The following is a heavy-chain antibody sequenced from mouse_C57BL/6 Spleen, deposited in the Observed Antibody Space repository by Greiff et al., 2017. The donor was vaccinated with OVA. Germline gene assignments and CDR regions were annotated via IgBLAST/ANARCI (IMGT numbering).Heavy chain of an antibody. D-gene: IGHD1-1*02. CDR2: ISYDGSN. CDR3: ARETLWGYAMDY. Sequence: DVKLQESGPGLVKPSQSLSLTCSVTGYSITSGYYWNWIRQFPGNKLEWMGYISYDGSNNYNPSLKNRISITRDTSKNQFFLKLNSVTTEDTATYYCARETLWGYAMDYWGQGTSVTVSS. CDR1: GYSITSGYY. V-gene: IGHV3-6*01. J-gene: IGHJ4*01.